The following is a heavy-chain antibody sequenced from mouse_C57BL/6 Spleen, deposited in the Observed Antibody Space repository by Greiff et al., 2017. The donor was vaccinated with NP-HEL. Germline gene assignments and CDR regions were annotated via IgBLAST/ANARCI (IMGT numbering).Heavy chain of an antibody. Sequence: VKVVESGPELVKPGASVKISCKASGYAFSSSWMNWVKQRPGKGLEWIGRIYPGDGDTNYNGKFKGKATLTADKSSSTAYMQLSSLTSEDSAVYFCARERDGNFDYWGQGTTLTVSS. CDR2: IYPGDGDT. CDR1: GYAFSSSW. V-gene: IGHV1-82*01. CDR3: ARERDGNFDY. D-gene: IGHD2-1*01. J-gene: IGHJ2*01.